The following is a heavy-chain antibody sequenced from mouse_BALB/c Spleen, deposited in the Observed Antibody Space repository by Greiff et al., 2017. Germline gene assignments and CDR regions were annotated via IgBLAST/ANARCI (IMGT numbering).Heavy chain of an antibody. CDR2: IWAGGST. CDR3: ARDGYYQAWFAY. J-gene: IGHJ2*01. V-gene: IGHV2-9*02. Sequence: VHLVESGPGLVAPSQSLSITCTVSGFSLTSYGVHWVRQPPGKGLEWLGVIWAGGSTNYNSALMSRLSISKDNSKSQVFLKMNSLQTDDTAMYYCARDGYYQAWFAYWGQGTTLTVSS. D-gene: IGHD2-3*01. CDR1: GFSLTSYG.